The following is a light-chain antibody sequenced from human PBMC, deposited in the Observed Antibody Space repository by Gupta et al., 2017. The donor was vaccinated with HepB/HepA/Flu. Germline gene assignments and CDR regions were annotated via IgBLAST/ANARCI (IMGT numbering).Light chain of an antibody. J-gene: IGKJ1*01. V-gene: IGKV4-1*01. Sequence: DIVMTQSPDSLAVSLGERATINCKSSQSVLHSSNSKNYLAWYQQQPGQPPKLLIYWASTRESGVPDRFSGSGSGTDFTLTISSLQAEDVAVYYWQQDYSMGTLGQGTKVEIK. CDR2: WAS. CDR3: QQDYSMGT. CDR1: QSVLHSSNSKNY.